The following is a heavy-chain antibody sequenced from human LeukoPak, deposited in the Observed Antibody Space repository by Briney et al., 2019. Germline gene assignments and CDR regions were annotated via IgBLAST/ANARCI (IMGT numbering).Heavy chain of an antibody. CDR1: GFTFSRYW. D-gene: IGHD2/OR15-2a*01. Sequence: GGSLRLSCAASGFTFSRYWMHWVRQAPGKGLVWVSRVNSDGSSTSFPDSVKGRFTISRDNAKNTLYLQMNSLRAEDTAVYYCARRNSYFDYWGQGTLVTVSS. J-gene: IGHJ4*02. CDR3: ARRNSYFDY. CDR2: VNSDGSST. V-gene: IGHV3-74*01.